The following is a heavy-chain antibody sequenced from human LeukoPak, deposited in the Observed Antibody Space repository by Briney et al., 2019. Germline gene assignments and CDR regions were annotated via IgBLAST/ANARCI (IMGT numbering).Heavy chain of an antibody. CDR3: ARQGQQLVGGGWFDP. CDR1: GGSISISSYY. Sequence: SETLSLTCTVSGGSISISSYYWGWIRQPPGKGLEWIGSIYYSGSTYYNPSLKSRVTISVDTSKNQFSLKLSSVTAADTAVYYCARQGQQLVGGGWFDPWGQGTLVTVSS. V-gene: IGHV4-39*01. D-gene: IGHD6-13*01. J-gene: IGHJ5*02. CDR2: IYYSGST.